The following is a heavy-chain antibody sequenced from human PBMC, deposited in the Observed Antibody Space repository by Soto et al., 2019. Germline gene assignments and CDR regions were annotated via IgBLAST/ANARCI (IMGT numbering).Heavy chain of an antibody. Sequence: EVQLVESGGGLEQPGRSLRLSCAASGFTFDDYAMHWVRQAPGKGLEWVSGISFNSGSIVYADSVKGRFTISRDNAKNSLYLQMNSLRAEDTAMYYCARDRYTIFNYMDVWGKGTTVTVSS. CDR2: ISFNSGSI. V-gene: IGHV3-9*01. D-gene: IGHD3-16*02. CDR1: GFTFDDYA. CDR3: ARDRYTIFNYMDV. J-gene: IGHJ6*03.